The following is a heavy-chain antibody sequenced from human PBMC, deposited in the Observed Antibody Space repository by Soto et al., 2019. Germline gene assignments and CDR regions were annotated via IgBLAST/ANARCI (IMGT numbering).Heavy chain of an antibody. CDR2: ISWSAGRT. CDR3: AKLPRRSSPENEC. CDR1: GFAFNNYA. D-gene: IGHD6-6*01. Sequence: GGALRRSCTASGFAFNNYAVNWVRQAPGNGLEWVSGISWSAGRTYYADSVKGRFTISRDNSKDTLYLQMNSLRVEDTAVYYCAKLPRRSSPENECWGKGTMVIVSA. J-gene: IGHJ4*02. V-gene: IGHV3-23*01.